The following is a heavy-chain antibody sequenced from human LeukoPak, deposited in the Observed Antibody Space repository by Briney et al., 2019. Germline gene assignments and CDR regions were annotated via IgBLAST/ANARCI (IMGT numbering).Heavy chain of an antibody. Sequence: SETLSLTCTVSGDSISSTTYNWGWIRQPPGKGLEWIGSIYYTGITYYNPSLKRRVTMSVDTSENQFSLNLNSVTAADTAVYYCARGFRYCSGGSCYPGVNWFDPWGQGTLVTVSS. CDR1: GDSISSTTYN. V-gene: IGHV4-39*01. J-gene: IGHJ5*02. CDR2: IYYTGIT. CDR3: ARGFRYCSGGSCYPGVNWFDP. D-gene: IGHD2-15*01.